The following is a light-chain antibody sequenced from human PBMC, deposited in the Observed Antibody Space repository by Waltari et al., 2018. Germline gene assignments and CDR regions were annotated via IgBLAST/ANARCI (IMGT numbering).Light chain of an antibody. Sequence: QSALTQPASVSGSTGQSINLSCIGTGSDDGAYNYVSWHQQLPGKAPKVMIDGVNNRPSGVSNRFSGSKSGNTASLIISGLQADDEADYYCSSYTSNGTLVFGTGTKVTVV. V-gene: IGLV2-14*01. J-gene: IGLJ1*01. CDR3: SSYTSNGTLV. CDR1: GSDDGAYNY. CDR2: GVN.